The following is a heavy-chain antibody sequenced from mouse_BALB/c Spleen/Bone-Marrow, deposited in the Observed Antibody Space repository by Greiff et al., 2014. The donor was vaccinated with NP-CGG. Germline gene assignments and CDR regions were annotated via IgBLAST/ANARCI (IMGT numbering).Heavy chain of an antibody. V-gene: IGHV5-6-5*01. Sequence: EVKLMESGGGLVKPGGSLKLSCAASGFTFSSYAMSWVRQTPEKRLEWVASISSGGSTYYPDSVKGRFTISRDNARNILYLRMSSLRSEDTAMYYCARGGFRGLDYWGQGTTLTVSS. CDR1: GFTFSSYA. CDR2: ISSGGST. J-gene: IGHJ2*01. CDR3: ARGGFRGLDY.